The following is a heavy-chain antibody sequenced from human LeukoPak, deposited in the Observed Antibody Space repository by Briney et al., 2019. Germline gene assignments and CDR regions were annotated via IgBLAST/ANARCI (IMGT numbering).Heavy chain of an antibody. CDR3: ARSMGYSYGYDWFDP. CDR1: GGTFSSYA. V-gene: IGHV1-69*05. CDR2: IIPIFGTA. D-gene: IGHD5-18*01. J-gene: IGHJ5*02. Sequence: SVKVSCKAFGGTFSSYAISWVRQAPGQGLEWMGGIIPIFGTANYAQKFQGRVTITTDESTSTAYMELSSLRSEDTAVYYCARSMGYSYGYDWFDPWGQGTLVTVSS.